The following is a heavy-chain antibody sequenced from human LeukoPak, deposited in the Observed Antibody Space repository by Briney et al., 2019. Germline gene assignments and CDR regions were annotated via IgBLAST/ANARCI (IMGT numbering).Heavy chain of an antibody. CDR1: GFTFSSYG. V-gene: IGHV3-33*06. Sequence: GGSLRLSCAASGFTFSSYGMHWVRQAPGKGLEWVAVIWYDGSNKYYADSVKGRFTISRDNSKNTLYLQMNSLRAEDTARYYCVKERFNTGHHYAIENWGQGALVTVSS. CDR3: VKERFNTGHHYAIEN. CDR2: IWYDGSNK. D-gene: IGHD3-22*01. J-gene: IGHJ4*02.